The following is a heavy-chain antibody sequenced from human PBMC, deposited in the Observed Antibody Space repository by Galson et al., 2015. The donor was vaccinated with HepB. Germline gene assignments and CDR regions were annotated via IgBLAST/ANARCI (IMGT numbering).Heavy chain of an antibody. Sequence: SLRLSCAASGFTFSSYSMNWVRQAPGKGLEWVSSISSSSSYIYYADSVKGRFTISRDNAKNSLYLQMNSLRAEDTAVYYCARDREPYYMDVWGKGTTVTVSS. CDR3: ARDREPYYMDV. CDR2: ISSSSSYI. V-gene: IGHV3-21*01. CDR1: GFTFSSYS. J-gene: IGHJ6*03. D-gene: IGHD1-26*01.